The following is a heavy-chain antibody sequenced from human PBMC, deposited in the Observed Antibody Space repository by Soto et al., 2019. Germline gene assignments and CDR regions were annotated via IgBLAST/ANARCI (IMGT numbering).Heavy chain of an antibody. J-gene: IGHJ6*02. CDR1: GFTFSSYA. D-gene: IGHD6-13*01. V-gene: IGHV3-30-3*01. CDR2: ISYDGSNK. CDR3: ARDGRGIEAAGTYYYYYGMDV. Sequence: GGSLRLSCAASGFTFSSYAMHWVRQAPGKGLEWVAVISYDGSNKYYADSVKGRFTISRDNSKNTLYLQMNSLRAEDTAVYYCARDGRGIEAAGTYYYYYGMDVWGQGTTVTVSS.